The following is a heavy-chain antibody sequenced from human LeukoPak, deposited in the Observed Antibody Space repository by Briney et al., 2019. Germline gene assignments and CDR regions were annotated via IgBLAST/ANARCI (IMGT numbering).Heavy chain of an antibody. CDR3: ARVGCSSTSCYSKGNFFDY. CDR1: GGTFSSYA. J-gene: IGHJ4*02. CDR2: IIPIFGTA. Sequence: GASVKVSCKASGGTFSSYAISWVRQAPGQGLEWMGGIIPIFGTANYAQKFQGRVTITADESTSTAYMELSSLRSEGTAVYYCARVGCSSTSCYSKGNFFDYWGQGTLVTVSS. D-gene: IGHD2-2*02. V-gene: IGHV1-69*13.